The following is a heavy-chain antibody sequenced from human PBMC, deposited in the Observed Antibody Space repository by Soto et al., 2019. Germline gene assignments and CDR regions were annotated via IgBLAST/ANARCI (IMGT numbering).Heavy chain of an antibody. Sequence: GGSLRLSCAASGFTVSSNYMSWVRQAPGKGLEWVSVIYSGGSTYYADFVKGRFTISRDNSKNTLYLQMNSLRAEDTAVYYCARGRGWIGSGYDIDYYMDVWGKGTTVTVSS. V-gene: IGHV3-66*01. CDR2: IYSGGST. D-gene: IGHD5-12*01. J-gene: IGHJ6*03. CDR1: GFTVSSNY. CDR3: ARGRGWIGSGYDIDYYMDV.